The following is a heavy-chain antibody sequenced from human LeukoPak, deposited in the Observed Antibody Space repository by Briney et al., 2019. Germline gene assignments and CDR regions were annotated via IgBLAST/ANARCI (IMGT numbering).Heavy chain of an antibody. D-gene: IGHD1-14*01. CDR2: IRYDGSNK. CDR3: AKDRFEPEYMDV. J-gene: IGHJ6*03. V-gene: IGHV3-30*02. CDR1: GFTFSSYG. Sequence: GGSLRLSCAASGFTFSSYGMHWVRQAPGKGLKWVAFIRYDGSNKYYADSVKGRFTISRDNSKNTLYLQMNSLRAEDTAVYYCAKDRFEPEYMDVWGKGTTVTVSS.